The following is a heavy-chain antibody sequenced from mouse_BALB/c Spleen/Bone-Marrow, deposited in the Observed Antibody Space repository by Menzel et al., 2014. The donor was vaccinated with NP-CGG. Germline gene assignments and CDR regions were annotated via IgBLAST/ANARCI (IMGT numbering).Heavy chain of an antibody. Sequence: DVMLVESGGGLVQPGGSRKLSCAASGFTFSSFGMHWVRQAPEKGLEWVAYISSGSSTIYYADTVMGRFTISRDNPKNTLFLQMTSLRSEDTAMYYCARSGSSSGCFDYWGQGTTLTASS. CDR3: ARSGSSSGCFDY. J-gene: IGHJ2*01. CDR2: ISSGSSTI. V-gene: IGHV5-17*02. CDR1: GFTFSSFG. D-gene: IGHD1-1*01.